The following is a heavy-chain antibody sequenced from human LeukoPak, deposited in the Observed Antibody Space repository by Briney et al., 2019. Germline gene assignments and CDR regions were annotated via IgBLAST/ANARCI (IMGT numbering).Heavy chain of an antibody. V-gene: IGHV4-59*01. CDR3: ARYQTPIAAAGSRYAFDI. J-gene: IGHJ3*02. CDR1: GGSISSLY. Sequence: SETLSLTCSVSGGSISSLYWSWIRQPPGKGLEWIGYIYYTGSTNYNPSLKSRVTMFVDMSKNQFSLKLSSVTAADTAVYYCARYQTPIAAAGSRYAFDIWGQGTMVTVSS. D-gene: IGHD6-13*01. CDR2: IYYTGST.